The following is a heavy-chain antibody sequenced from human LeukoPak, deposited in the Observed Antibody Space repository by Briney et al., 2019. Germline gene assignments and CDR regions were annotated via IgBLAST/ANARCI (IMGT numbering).Heavy chain of an antibody. CDR1: GFTFSSYA. CDR2: LIVGNGNQ. J-gene: IGHJ4*02. CDR3: ARDRNGGSFDY. Sequence: PGGSLRLSCAASGFTFSSYAMSWVRQAPGKGLEWVSFLIVGNGNQHYADSVKGRFTISRDDAKNSLYLQMNSLRAEDTAVYYCARDRNGGSFDYWGQRTLVTVSS. D-gene: IGHD4-23*01. V-gene: IGHV3-48*01.